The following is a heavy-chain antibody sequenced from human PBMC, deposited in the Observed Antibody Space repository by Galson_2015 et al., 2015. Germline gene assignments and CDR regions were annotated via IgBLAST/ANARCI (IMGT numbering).Heavy chain of an antibody. Sequence: SLRLSCAASGFTFSSYSMNWVRQAPGKGLEWVSSISSSSSYIYYADSVKGRFTISRDNSKNMLYLQMNSLRAEDTAVYYCARGGYCSSTSCYYYYYYGMDVWGQGTTVTVSS. V-gene: IGHV3-21*01. CDR2: ISSSSSYI. J-gene: IGHJ6*02. D-gene: IGHD2-2*01. CDR3: ARGGYCSSTSCYYYYYYGMDV. CDR1: GFTFSSYS.